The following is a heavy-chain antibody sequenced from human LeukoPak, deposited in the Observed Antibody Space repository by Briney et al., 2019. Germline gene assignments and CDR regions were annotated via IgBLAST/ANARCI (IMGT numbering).Heavy chain of an antibody. CDR2: INPNSGGT. CDR3: ARVGKVGATRRWFDP. CDR1: GYTFTAYY. D-gene: IGHD1-26*01. V-gene: IGHV1-2*02. Sequence: ASVKVSCKASGYTFTAYYMHWVRQAPGQGLEWMGWINPNSGGTNYAQKFQGRVTMTRDTSISTAYMELSRLRSDDTAVYYCARVGKVGATRRWFDPWGQGTLVTGSS. J-gene: IGHJ5*02.